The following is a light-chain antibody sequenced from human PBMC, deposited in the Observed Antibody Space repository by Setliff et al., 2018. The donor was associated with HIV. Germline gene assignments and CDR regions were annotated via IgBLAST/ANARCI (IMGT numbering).Light chain of an antibody. CDR3: CSYARTNTFTYV. CDR2: RNN. Sequence: VLTQPPSASGTPGQRVTISCSGSGSNIGSNFVYWYQQVPGTAPKLLVYRNNQRPSGVPDRFSGSKSGISASLAISGLRSEDEADYYCCSYARTNTFTYVFGTGTKVTVL. CDR1: GSNIGSNF. J-gene: IGLJ1*01. V-gene: IGLV1-47*01.